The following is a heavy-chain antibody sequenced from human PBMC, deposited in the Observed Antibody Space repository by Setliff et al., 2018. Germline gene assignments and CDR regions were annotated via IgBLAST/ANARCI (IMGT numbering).Heavy chain of an antibody. CDR3: ARGSTRRYYGMDV. Sequence: SETLSLTCTVSGGSISSHYWSWIRQPPGKGLEWIGSIYYSGSTNYNPSLKSRVTISVDTSKNQVSLKLSSVTAADTAVYYCARGSTRRYYGMDVWGQGTTVTVSS. J-gene: IGHJ6*02. CDR2: IYYSGST. D-gene: IGHD1-1*01. CDR1: GGSISSHY. V-gene: IGHV4-59*11.